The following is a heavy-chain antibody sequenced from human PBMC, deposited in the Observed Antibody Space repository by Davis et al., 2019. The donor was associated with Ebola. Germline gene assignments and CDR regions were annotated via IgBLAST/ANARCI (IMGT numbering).Heavy chain of an antibody. CDR1: GFTFSNAW. Sequence: GESLKISCAASGFTFSNAWMSWVRQAPGKGLEWVGRMRNKANSYTTEYAASVQGTFIVSRDDSKNSLYLQMNSLRAEDTAVYYCANPWHWGQGTLVTVSS. CDR2: MRNKANSYTT. J-gene: IGHJ1*01. D-gene: IGHD1-14*01. V-gene: IGHV3-72*01. CDR3: ANPWH.